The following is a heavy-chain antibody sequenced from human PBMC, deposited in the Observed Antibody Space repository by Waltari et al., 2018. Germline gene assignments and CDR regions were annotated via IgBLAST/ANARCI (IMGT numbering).Heavy chain of an antibody. J-gene: IGHJ6*02. V-gene: IGHV4-34*01. CDR1: GGSFSGYY. CDR2: INHSGST. Sequence: QVQLQQWGAGLLKPSETLSLTCAVYGGSFSGYYWSWIRQPPGKGLEWIGEINHSGSTNYKPSLKSRVTISVDTSKNQFSRKLSSVTAADTAVYYCARLYYYDSSGYPNSYYYYGMDVWGQGTTVTVSS. CDR3: ARLYYYDSSGYPNSYYYYGMDV. D-gene: IGHD3-22*01.